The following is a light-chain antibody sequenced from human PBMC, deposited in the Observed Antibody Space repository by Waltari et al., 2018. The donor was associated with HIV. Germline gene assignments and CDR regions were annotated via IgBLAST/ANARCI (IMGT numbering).Light chain of an antibody. V-gene: IGKV1-33*01. CDR1: QDITNF. CDR3: QQYDDVPVT. CDR2: DAS. Sequence: DIQMTQSPSSLSEFVGDRVTITCQASQDITNFLNWYQQKPGEAPKLLIYDASNLKTGAPSRFSGGGFGTHFTFTITSLQPEDIGTYYCQQYDDVPVTFGQGTKLEI. J-gene: IGKJ2*01.